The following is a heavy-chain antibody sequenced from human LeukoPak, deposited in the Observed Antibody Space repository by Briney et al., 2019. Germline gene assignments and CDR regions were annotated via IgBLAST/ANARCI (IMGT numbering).Heavy chain of an antibody. CDR1: GGSISSSSYY. J-gene: IGHJ5*02. CDR2: IYYSGST. V-gene: IGHV4-39*01. CDR3: ARQILYYGSGSSPDWFDP. Sequence: SETLSLTCTVSGGSISSSSYYWGWIRQPPGKGLEWIGRIYYSGSTYYNPSLKSRVTISVDTSKNQFSLKLSSVTAADTAVYYCARQILYYGSGSSPDWFDPWGQGTLVTVSS. D-gene: IGHD3-10*01.